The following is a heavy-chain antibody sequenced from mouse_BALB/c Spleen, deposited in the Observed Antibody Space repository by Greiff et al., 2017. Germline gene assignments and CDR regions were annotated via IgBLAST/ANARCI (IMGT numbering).Heavy chain of an antibody. CDR3: ARIPFYYGSSYDAMDY. Sequence: EVMLVESGPGLVKPSQSLSLTCTVTGYSITSDYAWNWIRQFPGNKLEWMGYISYSGSTSYNPSLKSRISITRDTSKNQFFLQLNSVTTEDTATYYCARIPFYYGSSYDAMDYWGQGTSVTVSS. V-gene: IGHV3-2*02. CDR2: ISYSGST. D-gene: IGHD1-1*01. J-gene: IGHJ4*01. CDR1: GYSITSDYA.